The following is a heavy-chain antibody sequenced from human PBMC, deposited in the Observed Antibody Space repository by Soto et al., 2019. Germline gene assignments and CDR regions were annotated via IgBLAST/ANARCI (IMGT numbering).Heavy chain of an antibody. J-gene: IGHJ5*02. CDR1: GDFISSDAYY. D-gene: IGHD3-22*01. V-gene: IGHV4-31*03. Sequence: QVQLQESGPGLVKPSQTLSLTCTVSGDFISSDAYYWSWIRQHPGKGLEWIGYIHYRGSIYYNPSLKSRVTISVDTSKNQCSLTLSSVTAADTAVYYCARGHYDSSGYEWFDPWGQGTLVSVSS. CDR2: IHYRGSI. CDR3: ARGHYDSSGYEWFDP.